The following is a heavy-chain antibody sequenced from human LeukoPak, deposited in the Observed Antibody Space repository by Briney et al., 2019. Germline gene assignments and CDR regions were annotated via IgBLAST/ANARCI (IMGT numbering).Heavy chain of an antibody. J-gene: IGHJ3*02. Sequence: SETLSLTCAVYGGSFSGYYWSWIRPPQGKGLEWIGEINHSGSPNYNPSLKSRVTISIDTSKIQFSLKLSPVTAADTAVYYCARDLSDYYGSGSYRPIDAFDIWGQGTMVTVSS. D-gene: IGHD3-10*01. V-gene: IGHV4-34*01. CDR2: INHSGSP. CDR3: ARDLSDYYGSGSYRPIDAFDI. CDR1: GGSFSGYY.